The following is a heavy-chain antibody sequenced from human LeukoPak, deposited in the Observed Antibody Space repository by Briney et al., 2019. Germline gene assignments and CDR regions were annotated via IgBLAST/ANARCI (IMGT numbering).Heavy chain of an antibody. J-gene: IGHJ6*03. CDR1: GGSISSYY. V-gene: IGHV4-59*01. CDR2: IYYSGGS. D-gene: IGHD2-15*01. Sequence: SETLSLTCTVSGGSISSYYWSWIRQPPGKGLEWIGFIYYSGGSNYNPSLKSRVTISVDTSKNQFSLKLSSVAAADTAVYYCARTTEGYCRGGSCYYFYYYMDVWGKGTTVTVSS. CDR3: ARTTEGYCRGGSCYYFYYYMDV.